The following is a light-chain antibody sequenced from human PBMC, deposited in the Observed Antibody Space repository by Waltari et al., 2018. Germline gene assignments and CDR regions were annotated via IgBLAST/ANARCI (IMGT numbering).Light chain of an antibody. Sequence: QLVLTQSPSASASLGASVKLTCTLDRGHSSNIVEWLQQHPAQGPRYLMKVNSDGSHSKGDEIPDRFSGSSYGAERYLTISSVQSEDEADYYCETGGHGTWVFGGGTKLTVL. V-gene: IGLV4-69*02. CDR3: ETGGHGTWV. J-gene: IGLJ3*02. CDR1: RGHSSNI. CDR2: VNSDGSH.